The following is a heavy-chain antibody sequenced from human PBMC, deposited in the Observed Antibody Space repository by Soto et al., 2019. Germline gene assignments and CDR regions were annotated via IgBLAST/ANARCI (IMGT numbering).Heavy chain of an antibody. D-gene: IGHD3-10*01. CDR3: AREHGSGSFDY. Sequence: ASVKVSCKASGGTFSSYTISWVRQAPGQGLEWMGGIIPIFGTANYAQKFQGRVTITADESTSTAYMELSSLRSEDTAVYYCAREHGSGSFDYWGQGALVTVSS. V-gene: IGHV1-69*13. CDR1: GGTFSSYT. J-gene: IGHJ4*02. CDR2: IIPIFGTA.